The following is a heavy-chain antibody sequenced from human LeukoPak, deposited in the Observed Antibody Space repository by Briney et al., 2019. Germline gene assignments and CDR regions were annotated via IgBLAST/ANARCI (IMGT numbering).Heavy chain of an antibody. D-gene: IGHD3-3*01. CDR2: IIPIFGTA. CDR3: ARTREIWSGYHRGYFDY. V-gene: IGHV1-69*13. CDR1: GGTFSSYA. J-gene: IGHJ4*02. Sequence: ASVKVSCKASGGTFSSYAISWVRQAPGQGLEWMGGIIPIFGTANYAQKFQGRVTITADESTSTAYMELSSLRSEDTAVYYCARTREIWSGYHRGYFDYWGQGTLVTVSS.